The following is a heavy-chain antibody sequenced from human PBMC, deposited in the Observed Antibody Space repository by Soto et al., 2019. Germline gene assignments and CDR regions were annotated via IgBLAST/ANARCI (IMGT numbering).Heavy chain of an antibody. V-gene: IGHV3-33*01. CDR3: ARELNYYDSSGYKIRSRAFDY. CDR1: GFTFSSYG. D-gene: IGHD3-22*01. Sequence: GGSLRLSCAASGFTFSSYGMHRVRQAPGKGLEWVAVIWYDGSNKYYADSVKGRFTISRDNSKNTLYLQMNSLRAEDTAVYYCARELNYYDSSGYKIRSRAFDYWGQGTLVTVSS. J-gene: IGHJ4*02. CDR2: IWYDGSNK.